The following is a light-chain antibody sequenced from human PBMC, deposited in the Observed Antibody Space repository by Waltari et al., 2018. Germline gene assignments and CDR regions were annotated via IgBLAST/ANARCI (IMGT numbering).Light chain of an antibody. CDR1: ISDIGRYNF. Sequence: QSALTQPASVSGSPGQSIAISCTGSISDIGRYNFVSWYQHHPGTAPKLIIYEVSKRPPGVSLRFSGSKSGSTASLTISGLQAEDETTYYCCSYTSTSTYVFGNGTKVAVL. V-gene: IGLV2-14*01. CDR3: CSYTSTSTYV. CDR2: EVS. J-gene: IGLJ1*01.